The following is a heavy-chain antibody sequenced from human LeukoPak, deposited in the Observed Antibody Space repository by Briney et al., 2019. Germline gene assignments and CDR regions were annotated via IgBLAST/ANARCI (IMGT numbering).Heavy chain of an antibody. D-gene: IGHD1-26*01. J-gene: IGHJ4*02. V-gene: IGHV4-59*01. CDR2: IYYSGST. CDR1: GGSISSYY. Sequence: SETLSLTCTVPGGSISSYYWSCIRQPPGKGLEWIGYIYYSGSTNYNPSLKSRVTISVDTSKNQFSLKLSSVTAADTAVYYCARATLGATVDWGQGTLVTVSS. CDR3: ARATLGATVD.